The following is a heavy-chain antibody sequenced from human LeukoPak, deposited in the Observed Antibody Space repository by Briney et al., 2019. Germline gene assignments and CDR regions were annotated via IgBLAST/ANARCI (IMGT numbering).Heavy chain of an antibody. Sequence: ASVKVSCKASGYTFTSYGFSWVRQAPGQGLEWMGWSTVYRGNTNYAQKFQGRVTMTTDTSTNTAYMELRSLRSDDTAVYYCARAVLDYYDSSGYLDYWGQGTLVTVSS. J-gene: IGHJ4*02. D-gene: IGHD3-22*01. CDR3: ARAVLDYYDSSGYLDY. CDR1: GYTFTSYG. CDR2: STVYRGNT. V-gene: IGHV1-18*01.